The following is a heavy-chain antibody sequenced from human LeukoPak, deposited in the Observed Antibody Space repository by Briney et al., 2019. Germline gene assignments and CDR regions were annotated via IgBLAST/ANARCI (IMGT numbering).Heavy chain of an antibody. D-gene: IGHD3-22*01. CDR2: ISYDGSNK. CDR3: AKLTPYSSGYVDY. J-gene: IGHJ4*02. V-gene: IGHV3-30*18. CDR1: GFTFSSYG. Sequence: GGSLRLSCAASGFTFSSYGMHWVRQAPGKGLEWVAVISYDGSNKYYADSVKGRFTISRDNSKNTLYLQMNSLRAEDTAVYYCAKLTPYSSGYVDYWGQGTLVTVSS.